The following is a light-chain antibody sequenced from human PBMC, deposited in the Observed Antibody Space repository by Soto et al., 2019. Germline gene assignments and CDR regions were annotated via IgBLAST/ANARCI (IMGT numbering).Light chain of an antibody. CDR3: LQHSTYPLT. J-gene: IGKJ1*01. CDR1: QGIRND. V-gene: IGKV1-17*01. Sequence: DIQMTQFPSSLSASVGDRVTITCRASQGIRNDLGWYQQKPGKAPKRLIYAASSLQSGVPSRFNGRGSGTEFTLAISSLQPEDSATFYCLQHSTYPLTFGQGTKVEIK. CDR2: AAS.